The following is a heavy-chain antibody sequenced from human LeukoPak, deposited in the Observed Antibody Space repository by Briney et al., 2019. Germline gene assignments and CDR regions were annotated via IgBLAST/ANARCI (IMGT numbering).Heavy chain of an antibody. Sequence: GGSLRLSCAASGFIISSYEMNWVSQAPGKGLGWVSHISSSGSTIWYADSVKGRFTISRDNAKNSLYLQMNSLRAEDTAVYYCARVELAPYYYYMDVWGKGTTVTVSS. D-gene: IGHD1-7*01. V-gene: IGHV3-48*03. CDR1: GFIISSYE. CDR3: ARVELAPYYYYMDV. CDR2: ISSSGSTI. J-gene: IGHJ6*03.